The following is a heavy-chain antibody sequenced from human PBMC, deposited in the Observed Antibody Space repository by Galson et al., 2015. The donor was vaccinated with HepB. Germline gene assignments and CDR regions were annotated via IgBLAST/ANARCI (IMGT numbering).Heavy chain of an antibody. J-gene: IGHJ3*02. D-gene: IGHD1-26*01. CDR1: GFTVSSNY. CDR3: ARDLSDHSYGDTNAFDI. V-gene: IGHV3-53*01. CDR2: IYSGGST. Sequence: SLRLSCAASGFTVSSNYVSWVRQAPGKGLEWVSVIYSGGSTYYADSVKGRFTISRDNSKNTLYLQMNSLRAEDTAVYYCARDLSDHSYGDTNAFDIWGQGTMVTVSS.